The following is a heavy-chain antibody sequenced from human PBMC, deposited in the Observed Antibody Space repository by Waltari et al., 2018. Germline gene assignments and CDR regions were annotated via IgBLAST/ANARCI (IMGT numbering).Heavy chain of an antibody. Sequence: EVQLLESGGGLVQPGGSLRLSCAASGFTFSSCSMSWVRQAPGKGLEWVSAIRGSGGSTYYADSVKGRFTISRDNSKNTLYLQMNSLRAEDTAVYYCANLGYCSGGSCYSYDYWGQGTLVTVSS. D-gene: IGHD2-15*01. V-gene: IGHV3-23*01. CDR1: GFTFSSCS. CDR2: IRGSGGST. J-gene: IGHJ4*02. CDR3: ANLGYCSGGSCYSYDY.